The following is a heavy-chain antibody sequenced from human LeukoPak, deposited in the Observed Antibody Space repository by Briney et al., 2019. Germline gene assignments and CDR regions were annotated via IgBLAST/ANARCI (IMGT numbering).Heavy chain of an antibody. V-gene: IGHV4-61*09. CDR3: ARAGGSVGWYGTIDS. D-gene: IGHD6-19*01. CDR2: LYTSGTT. Sequence: PSETLSLTCTVSGGSISSGSYYWTRIRQPAGKGLEWIGHLYTSGTTSYNPSLQSRVTISADTSKHQFSLRLTSVTAADTAVYYCARAGGSVGWYGTIDSWGQGTLVTVSS. CDR1: GGSISSGSYY. J-gene: IGHJ4*02.